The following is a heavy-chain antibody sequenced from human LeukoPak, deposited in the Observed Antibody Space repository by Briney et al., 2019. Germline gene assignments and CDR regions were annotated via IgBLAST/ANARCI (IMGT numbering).Heavy chain of an antibody. Sequence: GGSLRLSCAASGFTFSSYWMSWVRQAPEKGLEWVANIKQDGSEKYYVDSVKGRFTISRDNAKNSLYLQMNSLRAEDTAVYYCARAGSIARMDVWGQGTTVTVSS. CDR1: GFTFSSYW. CDR3: ARAGSIARMDV. D-gene: IGHD2-15*01. CDR2: IKQDGSEK. J-gene: IGHJ6*02. V-gene: IGHV3-7*04.